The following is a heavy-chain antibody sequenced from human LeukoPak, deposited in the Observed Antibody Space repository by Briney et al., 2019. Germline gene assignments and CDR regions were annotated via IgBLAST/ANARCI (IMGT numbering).Heavy chain of an antibody. CDR2: ISSSSSYI. CDR3: AKVRGGYFDY. J-gene: IGHJ4*02. V-gene: IGHV3-21*04. Sequence: AGGSLRLSCAASGFTFSSYSMDWVRQAPGKGLEWVSSISSSSSYIYYADSVKGRFTISRDNSKNTLYLQMNSLRAEDTAVYYCAKVRGGYFDYWGQGTLVTVSS. D-gene: IGHD3-10*01. CDR1: GFTFSSYS.